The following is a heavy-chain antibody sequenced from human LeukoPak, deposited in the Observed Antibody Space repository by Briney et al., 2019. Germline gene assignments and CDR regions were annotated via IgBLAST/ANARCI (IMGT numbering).Heavy chain of an antibody. V-gene: IGHV4-38-2*02. D-gene: IGHD3-9*01. CDR2: INRSGIT. CDR1: SYSISSGYY. CDR3: GRDRPTGYYDY. Sequence: PSETLSLTCTVSSYSISSGYYWGWIRQSPGKGLEWIASINRSGITYYNPSLKSRVTISVDTSKNQFSLKLTSVTAADTAVYYCGRDRPTGYYDYWGQGILVTVSS. J-gene: IGHJ4*02.